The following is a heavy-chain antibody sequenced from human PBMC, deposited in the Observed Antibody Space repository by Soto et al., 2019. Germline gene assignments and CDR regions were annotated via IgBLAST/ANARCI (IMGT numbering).Heavy chain of an antibody. CDR3: ARGRRDGFDI. CDR1: GGSISTYY. V-gene: IGHV4-4*07. Sequence: QVQLQESGPGLVKLSETLSLTCTVSGGSISTYYWNWIRQSAGKGLECIGRVYLSGSTNYHPSLTSLVAMSVVTSDNLVSLIVPSATCADTAAYYCARGRRDGFDIWGQWTIVTV. CDR2: VYLSGST. J-gene: IGHJ3*02.